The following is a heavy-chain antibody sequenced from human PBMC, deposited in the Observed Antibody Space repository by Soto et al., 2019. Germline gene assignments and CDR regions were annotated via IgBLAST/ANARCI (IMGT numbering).Heavy chain of an antibody. CDR3: ARASGSSWYYFDY. CDR2: IYYSGST. CDR1: GGSISSYY. Sequence: PSETLSLTCTVSGGSISSYYWSWIRQPPGKGLEWIGYIYYSGSTNYNPSLKSRVTISVDTSKNQFSLKLSSVTAADTAVYYCARASGSSWYYFDYWGQGTLVTVS. J-gene: IGHJ4*02. V-gene: IGHV4-59*01. D-gene: IGHD6-13*01.